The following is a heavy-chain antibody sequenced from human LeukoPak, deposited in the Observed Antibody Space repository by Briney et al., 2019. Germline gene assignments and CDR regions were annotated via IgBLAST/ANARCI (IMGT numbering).Heavy chain of an antibody. J-gene: IGHJ3*02. CDR2: LHYSGST. V-gene: IGHV4-59*05. Sequence: SSETLSLTCTVSGGSISSYYWSWIRQPPGKGLEWIGTLHYSGSTYHNPSLKSRVTISVDTSKNRFSLKLSSLTVADTAVYYCARHRAADPSDAFDIWGQGTMVTVS. D-gene: IGHD6-13*01. CDR1: GGSISSYY. CDR3: ARHRAADPSDAFDI.